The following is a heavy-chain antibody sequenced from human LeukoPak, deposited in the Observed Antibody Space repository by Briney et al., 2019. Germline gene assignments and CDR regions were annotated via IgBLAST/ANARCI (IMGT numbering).Heavy chain of an antibody. J-gene: IGHJ4*02. CDR2: INPNSGGT. V-gene: IGHV1-2*02. D-gene: IGHD6-19*01. Sequence: GASVKVSCKASGYTFTGYYMHWVRQAPGQGLEWMGWINPNSGGTNYAQKFQGRVTMTRDASISTACMELSGLKSDDTAVCYCARDIGPVAAYFDYWGQGTLVTVSS. CDR3: ARDIGPVAAYFDY. CDR1: GYTFTGYY.